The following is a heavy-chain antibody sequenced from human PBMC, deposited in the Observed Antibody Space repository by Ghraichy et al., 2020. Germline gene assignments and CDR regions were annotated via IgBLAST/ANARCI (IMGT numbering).Heavy chain of an antibody. D-gene: IGHD2-21*02. Sequence: ASVKVSCKASGYTFSSYYMHWVRQAPGQGLEWMGILNPSGGSTTYAQKFQGRVTMTRDTSTSTVYMELSSLRSEDTAVYYCARGALAFCGSDCYPGYWGQGTLVTVSS. CDR1: GYTFSSYY. J-gene: IGHJ4*02. CDR2: LNPSGGST. CDR3: ARGALAFCGSDCYPGY. V-gene: IGHV1-46*01.